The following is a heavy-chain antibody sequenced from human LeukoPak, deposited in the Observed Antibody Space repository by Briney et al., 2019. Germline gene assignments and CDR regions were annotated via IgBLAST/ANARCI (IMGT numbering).Heavy chain of an antibody. CDR3: ASRNQYCGGDCFWAFDI. Sequence: GGSLRLSCGASGLTFSRYSMNWVRQAPGKGLEWVSSISSSGSYIYYADSVKGRFTISRDNAKNSLYLQVNSLRAEDTAVYYCASRNQYCGGDCFWAFDIWGQGTMVTASS. CDR1: GLTFSRYS. D-gene: IGHD2-21*02. V-gene: IGHV3-21*01. CDR2: ISSSGSYI. J-gene: IGHJ3*02.